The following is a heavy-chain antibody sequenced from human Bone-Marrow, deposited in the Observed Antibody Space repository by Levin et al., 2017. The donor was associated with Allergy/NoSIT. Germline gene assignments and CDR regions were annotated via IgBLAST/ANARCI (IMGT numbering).Heavy chain of an antibody. J-gene: IGHJ4*02. V-gene: IGHV3-33*01. CDR1: GFSFSDLV. CDR2: VWSDGVSK. D-gene: IGHD6-6*01. CDR3: ARDPPSGSSSALES. Sequence: GGSLRLSCVASGFSFSDLVIHWVRQAPGTGLEWVGVVWSDGVSKFYGDSVKGRFTVSRDNSKNTFYLQMNNLRVEDTAVYFCARDPPSGSSSALESWGQGTQVTVSS.